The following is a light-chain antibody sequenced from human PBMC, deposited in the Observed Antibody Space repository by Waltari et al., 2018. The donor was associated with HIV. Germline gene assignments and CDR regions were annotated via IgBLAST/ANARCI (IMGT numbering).Light chain of an antibody. CDR3: SSYTSSSTLEVV. CDR1: SSDVGGYNY. J-gene: IGLJ2*01. V-gene: IGLV2-14*03. CDR2: DVS. Sequence: QSALTQPASVSGSPGQSITISCTGTSSDVGGYNYVSWYQQHPGKAPKRRIYDVSNRPSGVSNRFSGSKSGNTASLTISGLQAEDEADYYCSSYTSSSTLEVVFGGGTKLTVL.